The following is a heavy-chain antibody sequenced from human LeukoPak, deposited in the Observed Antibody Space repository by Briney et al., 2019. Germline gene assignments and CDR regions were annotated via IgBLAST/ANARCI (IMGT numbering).Heavy chain of an antibody. J-gene: IGHJ3*02. CDR2: IYYSGST. Sequence: SETLSLTSTVSGYSISSGYYWGWIRQPPGKGLEWIGSIYYSGSTYYNPSLKSRVTISVDTSKNQFSLKLSSVTAADTAVYYCARERANYDILSGYKPADAFDIWGQGTMVTVSS. CDR3: ARERANYDILSGYKPADAFDI. CDR1: GYSISSGYY. V-gene: IGHV4-38-2*02. D-gene: IGHD3-9*01.